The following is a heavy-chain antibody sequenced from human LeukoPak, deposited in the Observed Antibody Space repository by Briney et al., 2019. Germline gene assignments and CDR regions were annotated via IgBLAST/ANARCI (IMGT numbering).Heavy chain of an antibody. CDR1: GGSISSSYW. V-gene: IGHV4-4*02. CDR3: ARVDFWSGYGLDY. Sequence: SETLSLTCAVSGGSISSSYWWTWVRQPPGKGLEWIGEVYHSGSTNYNPSLKSRLTMSLDKSRNQFSLKLTSVTAADTAVYYCARVDFWSGYGLDYWGQGTLVTVSS. J-gene: IGHJ4*02. CDR2: VYHSGST. D-gene: IGHD3-3*01.